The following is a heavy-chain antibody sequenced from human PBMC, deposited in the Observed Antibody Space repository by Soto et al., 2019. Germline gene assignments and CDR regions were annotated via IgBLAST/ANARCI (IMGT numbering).Heavy chain of an antibody. CDR2: GLRHEFV. CDR1: GGSISDLY. Sequence: SETLSLTCTVSGGSISDLYLSWTRQPPGKGLEWIGYGLRHEFVGTNPSLTNRVTISVDMSKRQFSLRLNSVTAADTAVYCCVAGPDHAKSAYWGQGTLVTVSS. V-gene: IGHV4-59*11. J-gene: IGHJ4*01. CDR3: VAGPDHAKSAY.